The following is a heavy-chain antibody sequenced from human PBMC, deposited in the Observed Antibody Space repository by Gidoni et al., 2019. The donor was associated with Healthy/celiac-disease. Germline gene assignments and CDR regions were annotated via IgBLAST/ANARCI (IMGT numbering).Heavy chain of an antibody. CDR1: GGSISSYY. CDR2: IYYSGST. CDR3: ARGVDYGGNFYFDY. V-gene: IGHV4-59*01. Sequence: QVQLQESGPGLVKPSETLSLTCTVSGGSISSYYWSWIRQPPGKGLEWIGYIYYSGSTNYNPSLKSRVTISVDTSKNQFSLKLSSVTAADTAVYYCARGVDYGGNFYFDYWGQGTLVTVSS. D-gene: IGHD4-17*01. J-gene: IGHJ4*02.